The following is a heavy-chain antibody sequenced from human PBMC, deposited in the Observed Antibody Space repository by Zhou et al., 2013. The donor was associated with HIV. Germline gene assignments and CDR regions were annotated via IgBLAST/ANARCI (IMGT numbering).Heavy chain of an antibody. CDR1: GHTFSYYS. CDR3: ARGDTGWLDP. J-gene: IGHJ5*02. V-gene: IGHV1-18*01. D-gene: IGHD4-17*01. Sequence: VQLVQSGAEVKRPGSSVKVSCQVSGHTFSYYSITWVRQAPGQGLEWMGWIRPYNGATKYAQKIQGRVIMTTDTSTSSVYIELRSLRVDDTAVYYCARGDTGWLDPWGQGTLVTVSS. CDR2: IRPYNGAT.